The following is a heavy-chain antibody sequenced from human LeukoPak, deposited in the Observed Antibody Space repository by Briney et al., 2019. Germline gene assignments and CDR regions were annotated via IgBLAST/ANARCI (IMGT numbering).Heavy chain of an antibody. CDR1: GFTFSSHA. Sequence: GGSLRLSCAASGFTFSSHAMYWVRQAPGRGLEFVSAISSEGGSTHYANSVKGRFTISRDNSKNTLYLQRGSLRADDMAVYYCARDSVDYGGIAFDYWGQGTLVTVSS. V-gene: IGHV3-64*01. CDR3: ARDSVDYGGIAFDY. D-gene: IGHD4-23*01. CDR2: ISSEGGST. J-gene: IGHJ4*02.